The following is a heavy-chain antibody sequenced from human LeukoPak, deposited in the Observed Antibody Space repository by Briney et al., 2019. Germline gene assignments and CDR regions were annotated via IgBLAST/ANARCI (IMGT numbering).Heavy chain of an antibody. Sequence: GASVKVSCKASGYTFTSYGISWVRQGPGQGLEWMGWISAYNGNTNYAQKLQGRVTMTTDTSTSTAYMELRSLTSEDTAVYFCARVWGPTPIHYFDYWGQGSLVTVSP. V-gene: IGHV1-18*01. D-gene: IGHD3-16*01. CDR3: ARVWGPTPIHYFDY. CDR2: ISAYNGNT. CDR1: GYTFTSYG. J-gene: IGHJ4*02.